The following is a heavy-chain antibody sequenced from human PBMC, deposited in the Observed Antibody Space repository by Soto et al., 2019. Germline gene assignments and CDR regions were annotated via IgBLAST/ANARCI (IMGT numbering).Heavy chain of an antibody. Sequence: QVQLVESGGGLVNPGGSLRLSCAASGFTFSDYHMKWIRQAPGKGLEWVSYISGSGSTIYYADSVKGRFTNSRDNAKNSLYLQMNSLRAEDTAVYYCARLIGNLNYGGQVRRIWYFDLWGRGTLVTVSS. D-gene: IGHD1-7*01. CDR1: GFTFSDYH. J-gene: IGHJ2*01. V-gene: IGHV3-11*01. CDR3: ARLIGNLNYGGQVRRIWYFDL. CDR2: ISGSGSTI.